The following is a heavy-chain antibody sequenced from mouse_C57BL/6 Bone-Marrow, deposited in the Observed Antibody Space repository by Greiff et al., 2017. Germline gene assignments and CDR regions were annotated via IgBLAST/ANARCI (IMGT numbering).Heavy chain of an antibody. CDR3: TTLWYFDY. V-gene: IGHV14-4*01. CDR1: GFNIKDDY. Sequence: VQLQQSGAELVRPGASVKLSCTASGFNIKDDYMHWVKQRPEQGLEWIGWIDPENGDTEYASKFQGKATITADTSSNTAYLQLSSLTSEDTAVYYCTTLWYFDYWGQGTTRTVSS. D-gene: IGHD1-1*02. CDR2: IDPENGDT. J-gene: IGHJ2*01.